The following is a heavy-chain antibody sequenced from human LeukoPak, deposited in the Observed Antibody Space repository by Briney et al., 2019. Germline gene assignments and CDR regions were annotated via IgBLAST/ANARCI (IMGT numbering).Heavy chain of an antibody. Sequence: GGSLRLSCAASGFTFSSYEMNWVRQAPGKGLEWVSYISSSGSTIYYADSVKGRFTISRDNAKNSLYLQMNSLRAEDTAVYYCERDLWGPMGYWGQGTLVTVSS. J-gene: IGHJ4*02. V-gene: IGHV3-48*03. CDR2: ISSSGSTI. D-gene: IGHD2/OR15-2a*01. CDR1: GFTFSSYE. CDR3: ERDLWGPMGY.